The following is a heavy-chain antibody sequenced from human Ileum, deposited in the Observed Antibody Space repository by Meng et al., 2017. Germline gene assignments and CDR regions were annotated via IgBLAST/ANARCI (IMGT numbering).Heavy chain of an antibody. CDR2: INQDGSRV. D-gene: IGHD6-19*01. J-gene: IGHJ3*02. Sequence: GESLKISCATSGFTFSSYWMACVRQAPGKGLEWVASINQDGSRVEYPDSVKGRFTISRDNTKNSLYLQVNSLRVGDTAMYYCARDPDIALPGQGEDAFDIWGQGTMVTVSS. CDR3: ARDPDIALPGQGEDAFDI. V-gene: IGHV3-7*01. CDR1: GFTFSSYW.